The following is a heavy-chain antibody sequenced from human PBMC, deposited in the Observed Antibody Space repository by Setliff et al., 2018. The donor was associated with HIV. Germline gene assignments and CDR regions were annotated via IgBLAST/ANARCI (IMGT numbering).Heavy chain of an antibody. CDR2: ISAYNGNT. Sequence: GASVKVSCKASGYTFTSYGISWVRQAPGQELEWMGWISAYNGNTNYAQKLQGRVTMTTDTSTSTAYMELRSLRSDDTAVYYCARVRGNGDYEIYTDVWGKGTTVTVSS. CDR3: ARVRGNGDYEIYTDV. D-gene: IGHD4-17*01. CDR1: GYTFTSYG. J-gene: IGHJ6*03. V-gene: IGHV1-18*01.